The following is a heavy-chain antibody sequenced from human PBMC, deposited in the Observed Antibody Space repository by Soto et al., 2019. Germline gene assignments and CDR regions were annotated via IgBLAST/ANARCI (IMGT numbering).Heavy chain of an antibody. CDR3: AKDSPVSGNYQDLDY. CDR1: GFTFSSYS. D-gene: IGHD1-26*01. Sequence: GGSLRLSCAASGFTFSSYSMNWVRQAPGKGLEWVSSISSSSSYIYYADSVKGRFTISRDNAKNSLYLQMNSLRAEDTAVYYCAKDSPVSGNYQDLDYWGQGTLVTVSS. CDR2: ISSSSSYI. V-gene: IGHV3-21*01. J-gene: IGHJ4*02.